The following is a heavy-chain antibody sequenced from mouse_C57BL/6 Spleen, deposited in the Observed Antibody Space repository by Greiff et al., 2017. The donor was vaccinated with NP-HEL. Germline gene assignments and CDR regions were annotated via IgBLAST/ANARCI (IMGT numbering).Heavy chain of an antibody. CDR3: TRDPDYFDY. Sequence: EVHLVESGEGLVKPGGSLKLSCAASGFTFSSYAMSWVRQTPEKRLEWVAYISSGGDYIYYADTVKGRFTIARDNARNTLYLQMSSLKSEDTAMYYCTRDPDYFDYWGQGTTLTVSS. V-gene: IGHV5-9-1*02. CDR1: GFTFSSYA. CDR2: ISSGGDYI. J-gene: IGHJ2*01.